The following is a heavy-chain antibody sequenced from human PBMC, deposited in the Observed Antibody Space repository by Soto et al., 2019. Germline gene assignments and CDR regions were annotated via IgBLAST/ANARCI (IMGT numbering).Heavy chain of an antibody. Sequence: GGSLRLSCAASGFTFSSYSMNWVRQAPGKGLEWVSSISSSSSYIYYADSVKGRFTISRDNAKNSLYLQMNSLRAEDTAVYYCARDRGVTTVPNYWYFDLWGRGTLVTVS. CDR1: GFTFSSYS. V-gene: IGHV3-21*01. J-gene: IGHJ2*01. CDR3: ARDRGVTTVPNYWYFDL. D-gene: IGHD4-17*01. CDR2: ISSSSSYI.